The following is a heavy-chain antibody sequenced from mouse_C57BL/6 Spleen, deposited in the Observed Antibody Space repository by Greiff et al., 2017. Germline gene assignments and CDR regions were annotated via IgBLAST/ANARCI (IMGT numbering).Heavy chain of an antibody. D-gene: IGHD1-1*01. V-gene: IGHV5-17*01. Sequence: EVKVVESGGGLVKPGGSLKLSCAASGFTFSDYGMHWVRQAPEKGLEWVAYISSGSSTIYYADTVKGRFTISRDNAKNTLFLQMTSLRSEDTAMYYWARDYYGSGYAMDYWGQGTSVTVSS. CDR3: ARDYYGSGYAMDY. CDR2: ISSGSSTI. J-gene: IGHJ4*01. CDR1: GFTFSDYG.